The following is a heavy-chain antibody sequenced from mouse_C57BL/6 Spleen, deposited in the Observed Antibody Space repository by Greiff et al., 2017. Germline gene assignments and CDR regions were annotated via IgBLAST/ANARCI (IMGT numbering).Heavy chain of an antibody. CDR2: IYPSDSET. CDR3: ARYSPRTYYAMDY. V-gene: IGHV1-61*01. Sequence: QVQLQRPGAELVRPGSSVKLSCKASGCTFTSYWMDWVKQRPGQGLEWIGNIYPSDSETHYNQKFKDKATLTVDKSSSTAYMQLSSLTSEDSAVYYCARYSPRTYYAMDYWGQGTSVTVSS. CDR1: GCTFTSYW. J-gene: IGHJ4*01.